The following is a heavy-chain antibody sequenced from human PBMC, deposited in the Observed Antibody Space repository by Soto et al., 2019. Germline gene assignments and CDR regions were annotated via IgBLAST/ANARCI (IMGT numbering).Heavy chain of an antibody. CDR2: IYNRGNT. D-gene: IGHD2-21*01. CDR1: GVSISDDNYY. CDR3: AGGLSGDKVDQ. Sequence: QVQLQESGPGLVKPSQTLSLTCTVSGVSISDDNYYWSWIRQPPGKDLEWIGHIYNRGNTYNNPPLRSRLTISLATSKSQFSLNLNSVTAADTAVYYCAGGLSGDKVDQWGQGTLVTVSS. V-gene: IGHV4-30-4*01. J-gene: IGHJ4*02.